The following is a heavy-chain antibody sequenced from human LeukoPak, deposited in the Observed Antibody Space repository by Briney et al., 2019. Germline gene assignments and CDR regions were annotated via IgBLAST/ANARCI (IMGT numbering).Heavy chain of an antibody. D-gene: IGHD4-23*01. V-gene: IGHV1-69*06. Sequence: PVKVSCKACGGTFSSYAISRLRQAPGQGLEWMGRIIPIFGTANYAQKFQGRFTITADKSTSTAYMELSSLRSEDTVVYYCSRSSYGNSHFWGEGTLVTVSS. J-gene: IGHJ4*02. CDR1: GGTFSSYA. CDR2: IIPIFGTA. CDR3: SRSSYGNSHF.